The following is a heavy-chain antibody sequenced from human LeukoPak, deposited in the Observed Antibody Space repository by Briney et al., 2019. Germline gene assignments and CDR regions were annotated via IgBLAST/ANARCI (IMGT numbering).Heavy chain of an antibody. V-gene: IGHV7-4-1*02. CDR1: GYIFTSYV. CDR3: ARGDYETHGYQTR. D-gene: IGHD3-22*01. CDR2: INTNTGNP. J-gene: IGHJ4*02. Sequence: ASVKVSCKASGYIFTSYVLHWVRQAPGQGLEWMGWINTNTGNPTYAQGFTGRFVFSLDTSVSTAYLQISSLKADNTAMYYCARGDYETHGYQTRWGQGTLVTVSS.